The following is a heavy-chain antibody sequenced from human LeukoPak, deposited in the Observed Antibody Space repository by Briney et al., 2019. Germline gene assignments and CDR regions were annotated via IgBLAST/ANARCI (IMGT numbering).Heavy chain of an antibody. CDR3: ARDQPGITMVRGSNAPDY. CDR2: INSDGSST. V-gene: IGHV3-74*01. Sequence: GGSLRLSCAASGFTFSSYWMHWVRQAPGKGLVWVSRINSDGSSTSYADSVQGRFTISRDNAKNTLYLQMNSLRAEDTAVYYCARDQPGITMVRGSNAPDYWGQGTLVTVSS. CDR1: GFTFSSYW. J-gene: IGHJ4*02. D-gene: IGHD3-10*01.